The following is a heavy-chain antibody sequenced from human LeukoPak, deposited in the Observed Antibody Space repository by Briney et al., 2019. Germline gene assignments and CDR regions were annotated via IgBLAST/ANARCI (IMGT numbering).Heavy chain of an antibody. V-gene: IGHV3-30*03. Sequence: QAGGSLRLSCAASGFTFSSYGMHWVRQAPGKGLEWVAVISYDGSNKYYADSVKGRFTISRDNSKNTLYLQMGSLRAEDMAVYYCARAKPIVGATRGSTYYYYYMDVWGKGTTVTISS. J-gene: IGHJ6*03. D-gene: IGHD1-26*01. CDR3: ARAKPIVGATRGSTYYYYYMDV. CDR1: GFTFSSYG. CDR2: ISYDGSNK.